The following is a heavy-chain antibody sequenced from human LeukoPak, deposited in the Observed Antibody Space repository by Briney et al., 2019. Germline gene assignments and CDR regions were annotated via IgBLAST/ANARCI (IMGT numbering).Heavy chain of an antibody. Sequence: GESLKISCKGSGYSFTSSWIGWVRQMPGKGLEWMGIIYPSDSDTRYSPSFQGQVTISADKSISTAYLQWSSLTASDTAMYYCARPYSGRYFDYWGQGTLVTVSS. CDR3: ARPYSGRYFDY. CDR2: IYPSDSDT. V-gene: IGHV5-51*01. D-gene: IGHD1-26*01. CDR1: GYSFTSSW. J-gene: IGHJ4*02.